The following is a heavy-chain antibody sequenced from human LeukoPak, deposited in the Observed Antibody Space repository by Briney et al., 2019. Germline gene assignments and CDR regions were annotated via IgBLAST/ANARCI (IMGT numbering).Heavy chain of an antibody. V-gene: IGHV4-31*03. CDR3: ARRGSSSGRWIDY. Sequence: SETLSLTCTVSGGSISSGGYYWSWIRQHPGKGLEWIGYIYYSGSTYYNPSLKSRVTISVDTPKNQFSLKLSSVTAADTAVYYCARRGSSSGRWIDYWGQGTLVTVSS. CDR2: IYYSGST. CDR1: GGSISSGGYY. J-gene: IGHJ4*02. D-gene: IGHD6-6*01.